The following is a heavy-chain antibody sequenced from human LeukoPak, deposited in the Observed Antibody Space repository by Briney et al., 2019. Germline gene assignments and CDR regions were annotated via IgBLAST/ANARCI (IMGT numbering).Heavy chain of an antibody. CDR2: ISYIGSST. CDR3: AKDNSRYPSFFDQ. Sequence: GGSLRLSCVGSGFIFKLFAVGWVRQAPGKGLEWVSSISYIGSSTYYADSVKGRFTISRDNSKNMFYLQMNSLRAEDTALYYCAKDNSRYPSFFDQWGQGTLVTVSS. D-gene: IGHD4-11*01. CDR1: GFIFKLFA. J-gene: IGHJ4*02. V-gene: IGHV3-23*01.